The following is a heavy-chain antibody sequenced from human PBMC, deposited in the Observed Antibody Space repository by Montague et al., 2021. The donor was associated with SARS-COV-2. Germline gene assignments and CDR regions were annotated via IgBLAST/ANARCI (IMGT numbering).Heavy chain of an antibody. CDR3: TTGINYYDFLALQS. CDR2: TNDSGRT. V-gene: IGHV4-34*01. D-gene: IGHD3/OR15-3a*01. J-gene: IGHJ4*02. Sequence: SETLSLTCAVYGGSFSGYYWSWIRQPPGRGLEWIGETNDSGRTNYNPSLKGRVTISVDTSKNQFSLRLSSVTAADTAVYYCTTGINYYDFLALQSWGQGALVIVSS. CDR1: GGSFSGYY.